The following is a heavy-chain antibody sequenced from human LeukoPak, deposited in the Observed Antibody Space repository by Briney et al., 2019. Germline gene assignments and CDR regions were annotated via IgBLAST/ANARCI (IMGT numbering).Heavy chain of an antibody. CDR3: AKGETYYYGSGSTYMDV. CDR1: GFTFSSYG. V-gene: IGHV3-33*06. Sequence: GRSLRLSCAASGFTFSSYGMHWVRQAPGKGLEWVAVIWYDGSNKYYTDSVKGRFTISRDNSKNTLYLQMNSLRAEDTAVYYCAKGETYYYGSGSTYMDVWGKGTTVTVSS. CDR2: IWYDGSNK. J-gene: IGHJ6*03. D-gene: IGHD3-10*01.